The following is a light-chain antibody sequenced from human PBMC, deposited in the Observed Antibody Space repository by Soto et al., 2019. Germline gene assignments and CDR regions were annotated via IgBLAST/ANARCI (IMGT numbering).Light chain of an antibody. J-gene: IGLJ3*02. CDR2: END. CDR3: GTWDSSLNLSGV. CDR1: NSNIGNNY. V-gene: IGLV1-51*02. Sequence: QSVLTQPPSVSAAPGQKVTISFSGSNSNIGNNYVSWYQHLPGTAPKLLIYENDKRPSGIPDRFSGSKSGTSATLGITGLQTGDEADYYCGTWDSSLNLSGVFGGGTKLTVL.